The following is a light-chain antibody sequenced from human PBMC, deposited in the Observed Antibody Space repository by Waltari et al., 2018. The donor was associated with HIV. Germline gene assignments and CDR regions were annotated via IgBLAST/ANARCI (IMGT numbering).Light chain of an antibody. CDR2: DVT. CDR1: SSDVGAYKF. CDR3: CSYAGNYAWV. Sequence: QSALTQPRSVSGSPGQSVTISCTGTSSDVGAYKFVSWYQQHPGKAPKLLIYDVTTRPSGVPDRFSGSKSGNSASLIISGLQGGDEAHYFCCSYAGNYAWVFGGGTKLTVL. J-gene: IGLJ3*02. V-gene: IGLV2-11*01.